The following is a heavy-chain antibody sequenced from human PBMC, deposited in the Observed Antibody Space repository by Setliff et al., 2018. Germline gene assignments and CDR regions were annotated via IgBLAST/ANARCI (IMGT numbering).Heavy chain of an antibody. Sequence: GGSLRLSCAASGFTFSNYAMSWVRQAPGKGLEWVSGISGSGGTTYYADSVKGRFTISRDNSKNTLHLQMNSLRAEDTAVYFCAREEVEPLYYYYYYGMDVWGQGTTVTVSS. V-gene: IGHV3-23*01. D-gene: IGHD1-1*01. CDR3: AREEVEPLYYYYYYGMDV. J-gene: IGHJ6*02. CDR2: ISGSGGTT. CDR1: GFTFSNYA.